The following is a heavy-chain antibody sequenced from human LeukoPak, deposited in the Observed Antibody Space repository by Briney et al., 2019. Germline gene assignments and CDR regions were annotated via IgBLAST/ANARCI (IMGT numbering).Heavy chain of an antibody. V-gene: IGHV1-2*02. Sequence: ASVKVSCKASGYTFTGYYMHWVRQAPGQGLEWMGWINPNSGGTNYAQKFQGRVTMTRDTSISTAYMELSRLRSDDTAVYYCARGRGSVVTPYNWFDPWGQGTLVTVSS. J-gene: IGHJ5*02. CDR2: INPNSGGT. D-gene: IGHD4-23*01. CDR1: GYTFTGYY. CDR3: ARGRGSVVTPYNWFDP.